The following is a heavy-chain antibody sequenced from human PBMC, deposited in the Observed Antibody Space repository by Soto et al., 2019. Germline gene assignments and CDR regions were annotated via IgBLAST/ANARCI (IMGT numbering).Heavy chain of an antibody. CDR3: TRDLNHDTGP. J-gene: IGHJ5*02. Sequence: EVQLVESGGGLVQPGGSLRLSCAASGFTFSGYWMTWVRQAPGKGLEGVANISPDGSEEYYVDSGKGRFTISRDNAKNSVYLQMNSLRGEDTALYYCTRDLNHDTGPWGQGTQVTVSS. D-gene: IGHD2-8*02. CDR1: GFTFSGYW. CDR2: ISPDGSEE. V-gene: IGHV3-7*04.